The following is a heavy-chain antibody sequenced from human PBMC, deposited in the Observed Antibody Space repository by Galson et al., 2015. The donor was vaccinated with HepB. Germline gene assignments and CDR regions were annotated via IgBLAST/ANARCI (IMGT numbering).Heavy chain of an antibody. V-gene: IGHV6-1*01. CDR3: ARGKGRGWLGADYYYYGMDV. CDR1: GDSVSSNSAA. J-gene: IGHJ6*02. D-gene: IGHD6-19*01. CDR2: TYYRSKWYN. Sequence: CAISGDSVSSNSAAWHWIRQSPSRGLEWLGRTYYRSKWYNDYAVSVKSRITINPDTSKNQFSLQLNSVTPEDTAVYYCARGKGRGWLGADYYYYGMDVWGQGTTVTVSS.